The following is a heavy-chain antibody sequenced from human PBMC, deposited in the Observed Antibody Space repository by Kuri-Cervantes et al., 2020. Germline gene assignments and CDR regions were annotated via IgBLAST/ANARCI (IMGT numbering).Heavy chain of an antibody. CDR3: ARRGYYESHRRRDAFDI. V-gene: IGHV4-34*01. CDR1: GGSFSGYY. D-gene: IGHD3-22*01. J-gene: IGHJ3*02. Sequence: GSLRLSCAVYGGSFSGYYWSWIRQPPGKGLEWIGEINHSGSTNYNPSLKSRVTISVDTSKNQFSLKLSSVTAADTAVYYCARRGYYESHRRRDAFDIWGQGTMVTVSS. CDR2: INHSGST.